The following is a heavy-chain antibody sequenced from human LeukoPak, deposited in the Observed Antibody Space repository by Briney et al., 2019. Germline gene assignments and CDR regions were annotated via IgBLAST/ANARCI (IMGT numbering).Heavy chain of an antibody. CDR3: PTGDPGFA. CDR1: GFTVSRDY. Sequence: HPGGSLRLSCAAPGFTVSRDYMRSVRQAPGKGLEWVSIIYSGGSTYYADSVKGRFTISRDNSKNTVYLQMKSLRAEDTAVYYCPTGDPGFAWGQGTLVTVSS. J-gene: IGHJ5*02. V-gene: IGHV3-66*01. D-gene: IGHD3-10*01. CDR2: IYSGGST.